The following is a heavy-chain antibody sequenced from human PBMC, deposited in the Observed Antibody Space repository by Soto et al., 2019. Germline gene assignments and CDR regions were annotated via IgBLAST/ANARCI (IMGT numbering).Heavy chain of an antibody. D-gene: IGHD3-22*01. V-gene: IGHV4-30-4*01. CDR2: ISYSGTT. CDR3: AKGGGTYWSDTSAYSAFDY. Sequence: SETLSLTCTVSGGSISSGNYYWSWIRQPPGKGLEWIGFISYSGTTHYSASLRSRVSISVDTSKNQFSLDLSSVTAEDTAVYYCAKGGGTYWSDTSAYSAFDYWAQGTLVTVSS. J-gene: IGHJ4*02. CDR1: GGSISSGNYY.